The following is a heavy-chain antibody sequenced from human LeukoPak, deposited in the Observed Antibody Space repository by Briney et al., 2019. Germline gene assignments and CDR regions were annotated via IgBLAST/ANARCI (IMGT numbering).Heavy chain of an antibody. V-gene: IGHV1-69*06. Sequence: ASVKVSCKASGGTFSSYAISWVRQAPGQGLEWMGGIIPIFGTANYAQKFQGRVTITADKSTSTAYMELSSLRSEDTAVYNCARKKILPRYNWKDVGAFDIWGKGKMFTVSS. CDR1: GGTFSSYA. J-gene: IGHJ3*02. D-gene: IGHD1-1*01. CDR2: IIPIFGTA. CDR3: ARKKILPRYNWKDVGAFDI.